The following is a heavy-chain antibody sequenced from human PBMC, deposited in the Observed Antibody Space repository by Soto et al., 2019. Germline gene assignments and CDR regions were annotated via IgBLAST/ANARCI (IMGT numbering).Heavy chain of an antibody. Sequence: EEQLLASGGGLMQPGASLTLSCAASGFTFRAYGMSWIRQTPEKGLEWVSSINLFDGRTYYTDSVKGRFTIYKDDSESTVSLQLNRRRVDDTAIYYCARGGGYGPDHYFRGKDVWGQGRPVTVS. CDR1: GFTFRAYG. CDR3: ARGGGYGPDHYFRGKDV. V-gene: IGHV3-23*01. D-gene: IGHD5-12*01. J-gene: IGHJ6*02. CDR2: INLFDGRT.